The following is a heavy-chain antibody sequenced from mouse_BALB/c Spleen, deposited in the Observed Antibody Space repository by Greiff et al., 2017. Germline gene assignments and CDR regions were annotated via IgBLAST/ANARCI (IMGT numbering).Heavy chain of an antibody. CDR3: ARYYYRYDGYYAMDY. CDR1: GYTFTSYV. D-gene: IGHD2-14*01. V-gene: IGHV1-14*01. J-gene: IGHJ4*01. Sequence: EVQLQQSGPELVKPGASVKMSCKASGYTFTSYVMHWVKQKPGQGLEWIGYINPYNDGTKYNEKFKGKATLTSDKSSSTAYMELSSLTSEDSAVYYCARYYYRYDGYYAMDYWGQGTSVTVSS. CDR2: INPYNDGT.